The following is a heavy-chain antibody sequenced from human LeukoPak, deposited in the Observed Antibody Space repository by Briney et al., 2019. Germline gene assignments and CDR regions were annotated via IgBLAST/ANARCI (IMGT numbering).Heavy chain of an antibody. CDR3: ARDWVGATRILDY. J-gene: IGHJ4*02. Sequence: GGSLRLSCAASGFTFSSYSMNWVRQAPEKGLEWVSSISSSSSYIYYADSVKGRFTISRDNAKNSLYLQMNSLRAEDTAVYYCARDWVGATRILDYWGQGTLVTVSS. CDR2: ISSSSSYI. V-gene: IGHV3-21*01. D-gene: IGHD1-26*01. CDR1: GFTFSSYS.